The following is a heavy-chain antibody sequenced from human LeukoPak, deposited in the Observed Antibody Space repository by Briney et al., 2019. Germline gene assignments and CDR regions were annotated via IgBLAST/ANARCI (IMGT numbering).Heavy chain of an antibody. CDR1: GGSVSGYY. CDR2: IYYSGST. CDR3: ARVGYDSSGHYSYFDY. J-gene: IGHJ4*02. Sequence: SETLSLTCSVSGGSVSGYYWSWIRQPPGKGLEWIGYIYYSGSTNYNPSLKSRVTISVDTSKHQFSLNLSSVTAADTAVYYCARVGYDSSGHYSYFDYWGQGTLVTVSS. V-gene: IGHV4-59*02. D-gene: IGHD3-22*01.